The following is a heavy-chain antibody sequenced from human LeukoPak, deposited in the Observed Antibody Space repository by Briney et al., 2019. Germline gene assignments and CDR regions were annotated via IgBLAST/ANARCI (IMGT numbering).Heavy chain of an antibody. J-gene: IGHJ6*03. D-gene: IGHD6-13*01. CDR2: INPNSGGT. V-gene: IGHV1-2*06. Sequence: ASVKVSCKASGYTFTGYYMHWVRQAPGQGLEWMGRINPNSGGTNYAQKFQGRVTMPRDTSISTAYMELSRLRSDDTAVYYCARDSRSGYSSSWYPNYYYYYYMDVWGKGTTVTVSS. CDR1: GYTFTGYY. CDR3: ARDSRSGYSSSWYPNYYYYYYMDV.